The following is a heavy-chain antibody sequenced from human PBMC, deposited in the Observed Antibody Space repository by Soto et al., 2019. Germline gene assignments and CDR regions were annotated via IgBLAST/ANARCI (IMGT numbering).Heavy chain of an antibody. V-gene: IGHV3-74*01. CDR1: GFTFSSYW. J-gene: IGHJ5*02. CDR2: INSDGSST. Sequence: GSLRLSCAASGFTFSSYWMHWVRQAPGKGLVWVSRINSDGSSTSYADSVKGRFTISRDNAKNTLYLQMNSLRAEDTAVYYCARDQGEEYYDFWSGYSLSNNWFDPWGQGTLVTVSS. CDR3: ARDQGEEYYDFWSGYSLSNNWFDP. D-gene: IGHD3-3*01.